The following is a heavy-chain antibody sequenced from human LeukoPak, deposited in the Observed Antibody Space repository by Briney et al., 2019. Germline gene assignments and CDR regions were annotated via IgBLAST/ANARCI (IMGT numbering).Heavy chain of an antibody. CDR3: ARGLVVVPAAHVYYYYGMDV. Sequence: SETLSLTCTVSGGSISSYYWSWIRQPAGKGQEWIGRIYTSGSTNYNPSLKSRVTMSVDTSKNQFSLKLSSVTAADTAVYYCARGLVVVPAAHVYYYYGMDVWGQGTTVTVSS. V-gene: IGHV4-4*07. CDR1: GGSISSYY. CDR2: IYTSGST. D-gene: IGHD2-2*01. J-gene: IGHJ6*02.